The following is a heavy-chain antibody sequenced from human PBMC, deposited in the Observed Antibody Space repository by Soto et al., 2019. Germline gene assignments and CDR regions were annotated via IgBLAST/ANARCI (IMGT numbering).Heavy chain of an antibody. V-gene: IGHV4-4*07. Sequence: QVQLQESGPGLVRPSETLYLICNVSGGTIRNYYWSWVRQPAGKGLQWVGRIYSDGATNYSPSLKSRVFMSLDMSGNQFSLQMNSVTAADTAVYYCSRVGCSNSNCQTKGMDVWGQGTTVTVSS. J-gene: IGHJ6*02. CDR3: SRVGCSNSNCQTKGMDV. CDR2: IYSDGAT. CDR1: GGTIRNYY. D-gene: IGHD2-2*01.